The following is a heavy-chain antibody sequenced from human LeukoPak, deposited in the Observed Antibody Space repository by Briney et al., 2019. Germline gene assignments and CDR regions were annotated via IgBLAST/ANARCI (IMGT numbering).Heavy chain of an antibody. J-gene: IGHJ4*02. D-gene: IGHD6-13*01. CDR2: IIGSGSST. V-gene: IGHV3-23*01. CDR3: AKDRAQQLVLDF. CDR1: GFTVSSNY. Sequence: GGSLRLSCSASGFTVSSNYMSWVRQAPGKGLEWVSAIIGSGSSTYYADSVKGRFTVSRDNSKNTLFLQMNSLRAEDTAVYYCAKDRAQQLVLDFWGQGTLVTVSS.